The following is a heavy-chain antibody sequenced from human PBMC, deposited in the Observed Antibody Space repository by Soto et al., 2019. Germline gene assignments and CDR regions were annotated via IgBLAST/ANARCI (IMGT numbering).Heavy chain of an antibody. Sequence: SGESLKISCQGSGYSFTTYWISWVRQMPGKGLEWMGRIDPDDSYTNYSPSFPGHVTISADKSISTAYLQWNSLETSDTAMYYCARDGGRGYDGNYGDYSFDFWGQGTLVTVSS. CDR2: IDPDDSYT. CDR1: GYSFTTYW. V-gene: IGHV5-10-1*01. D-gene: IGHD4-17*01. J-gene: IGHJ4*02. CDR3: ARDGGRGYDGNYGDYSFDF.